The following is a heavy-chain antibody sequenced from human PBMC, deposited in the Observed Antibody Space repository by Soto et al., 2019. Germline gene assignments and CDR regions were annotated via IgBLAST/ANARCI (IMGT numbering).Heavy chain of an antibody. Sequence: GGSLRLSCAASGFTFSSYGMHWVRQAPGKGLEWVAITWYDGNNKYYADSVKGRFTISRDNSKNTLHLQMNSLRAEDTAVYYCARGAGAYYYYMDIWGKGTTVTVSS. V-gene: IGHV3-33*01. CDR3: ARGAGAYYYYMDI. J-gene: IGHJ6*03. CDR1: GFTFSSYG. CDR2: TWYDGNNK. D-gene: IGHD3-10*01.